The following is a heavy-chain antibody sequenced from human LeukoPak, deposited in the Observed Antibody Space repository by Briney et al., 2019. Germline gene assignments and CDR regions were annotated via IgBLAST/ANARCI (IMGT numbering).Heavy chain of an antibody. CDR1: GGSIRSSSYY. Sequence: PSETLSLTCTVSGGSIRSSSYYWGWIRQPPGKGLEWIGYIYYSGSTNYNPSLKSRVTISVDTSKNQFSLKLSSVTAADTAVYYCAGGIYYDYVFDPWGQGTLVTVSS. CDR2: IYYSGST. J-gene: IGHJ5*02. V-gene: IGHV4-61*05. CDR3: AGGIYYDYVFDP. D-gene: IGHD3-16*01.